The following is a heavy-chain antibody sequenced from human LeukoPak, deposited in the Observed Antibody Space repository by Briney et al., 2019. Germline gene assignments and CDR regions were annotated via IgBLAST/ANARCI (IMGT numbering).Heavy chain of an antibody. J-gene: IGHJ6*03. CDR1: GYTFTSYD. D-gene: IGHD3-16*02. CDR3: ARVRYYDYVWGSYRQGYYMDV. V-gene: IGHV1-69*05. CDR2: IIPIFGTA. Sequence: SVKVSCKASGYTFTSYDISWVRQAPGQGLEWMGGIIPIFGTANYAQKFQGRVTITTDESTSTAYMELSSLRSEDTAVYYCARVRYYDYVWGSYRQGYYMDVWGKGTTVTVSS.